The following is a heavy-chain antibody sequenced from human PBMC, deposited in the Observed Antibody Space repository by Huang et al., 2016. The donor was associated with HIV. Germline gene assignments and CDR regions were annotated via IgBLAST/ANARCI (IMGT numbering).Heavy chain of an antibody. J-gene: IGHJ3*02. Sequence: QVQLQQSGPGLVKPSQTLSLTCTVSGGSISSGSYYWSWIRQPAGKGLEWFGHTYISGSTNYNPAIKGRVTISLDTAKNQFSLGLTSVTAADTAVYYCAGWGPTFGGTNAFDIWGQGTMVTVSS. CDR3: AGWGPTFGGTNAFDI. CDR1: GGSISSGSYY. V-gene: IGHV4-61*09. CDR2: TYISGST. D-gene: IGHD3-16*01.